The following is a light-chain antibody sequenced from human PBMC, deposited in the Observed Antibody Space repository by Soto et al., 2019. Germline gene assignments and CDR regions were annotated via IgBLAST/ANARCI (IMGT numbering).Light chain of an antibody. CDR2: DVS. Sequence: QSALTQPASMSGSPGQSITISCTGTSSDIGGYNYVSWYQHHPGKAPKLMIYDVSNRPSGVSNRFSGSKSGNTASLTISGLQAEDEADYYCSSYTSSTTVVFGGGTQLTVL. J-gene: IGLJ2*01. CDR1: SSDIGGYNY. CDR3: SSYTSSTTVV. V-gene: IGLV2-14*03.